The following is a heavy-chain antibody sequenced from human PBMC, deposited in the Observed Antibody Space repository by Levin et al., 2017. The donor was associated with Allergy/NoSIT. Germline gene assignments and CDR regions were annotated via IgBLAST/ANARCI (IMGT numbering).Heavy chain of an antibody. J-gene: IGHJ6*02. CDR1: GGSISSYY. CDR2: IYYSGST. D-gene: IGHD3-10*01. CDR3: ARDLWFGEVYGMDV. Sequence: SQTLSLTCTVSGGSISSYYWSWIRQPPGKGLEWIGYIYYSGSTNYNPSLKSRVTISVDTSKNQFSLKLSSVTAADTAVYYCARDLWFGEVYGMDVWGQGTTVTVSS. V-gene: IGHV4-59*01.